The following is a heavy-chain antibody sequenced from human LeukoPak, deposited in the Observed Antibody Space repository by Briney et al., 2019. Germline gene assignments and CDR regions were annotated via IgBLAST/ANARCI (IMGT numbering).Heavy chain of an antibody. V-gene: IGHV3-53*01. CDR3: ASGLPPGIIDY. CDR2: IYSGGST. J-gene: IGHJ4*02. Sequence: SWGSLRLSCAASGFTVSSNYMTWVRQAPGKGLEWVSVIYSGGSTYYADSVKGRFTISRDDSKNTLYLQMNSLRAEDTAVYYCASGLPPGIIDYWGQGNLVSVSS. CDR1: GFTVSSNY. D-gene: IGHD1-14*01.